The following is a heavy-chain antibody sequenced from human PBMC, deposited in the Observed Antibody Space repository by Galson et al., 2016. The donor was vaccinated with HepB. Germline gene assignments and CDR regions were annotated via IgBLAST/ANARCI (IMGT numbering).Heavy chain of an antibody. J-gene: IGHJ4*02. CDR2: ISGSGDII. D-gene: IGHD2-15*01. V-gene: IGHV3-23*01. Sequence: LRLPCATSGFTFNNYALSWVRQAPGKGLEWVAVISGSGDIIYYADSVKGRFTISRDKSQNMLYLQMNSLRAEDTAVYFCAIVDLAFDYWGQGTLVTVSS. CDR1: GFTFNNYA. CDR3: AIVDLAFDY.